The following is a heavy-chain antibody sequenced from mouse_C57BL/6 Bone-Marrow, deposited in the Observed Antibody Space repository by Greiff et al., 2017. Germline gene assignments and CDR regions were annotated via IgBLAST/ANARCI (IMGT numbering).Heavy chain of an antibody. V-gene: IGHV1-4*01. CDR1: GYTFTSYT. Sequence: QVQLQQSGAELARPGASVKMSCKASGYTFTSYTMHWVKQRPGQGLEWIGYINPSSGYTKYNQKFKDKATLTADKSSSTAYMQLSSLTSEDSAVYYCARGDLGSFDVWGTGTTVTVSS. CDR2: INPSSGYT. CDR3: ARGDLGSFDV. D-gene: IGHD1-1*01. J-gene: IGHJ1*03.